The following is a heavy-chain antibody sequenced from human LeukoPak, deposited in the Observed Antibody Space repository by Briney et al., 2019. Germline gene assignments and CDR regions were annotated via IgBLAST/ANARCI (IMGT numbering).Heavy chain of an antibody. CDR3: ARDYYGSGCYPFDY. CDR1: GFTFSSYE. D-gene: IGHD3-10*01. V-gene: IGHV3-48*03. CDR2: ISSSGNTI. J-gene: IGHJ4*02. Sequence: PGGSLRLSCAASGFTFSSYEMNWVRQAPGKGLEWVSYISSSGNTIYYADSVKGRFTISRDNAKNSLYLQMNSLRAEDTAVYYCARDYYGSGCYPFDYWGQGTLVTVSS.